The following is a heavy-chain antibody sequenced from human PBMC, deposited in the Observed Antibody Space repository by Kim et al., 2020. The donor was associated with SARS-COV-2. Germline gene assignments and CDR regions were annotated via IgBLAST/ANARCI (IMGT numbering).Heavy chain of an antibody. CDR2: ISYDGSNK. CDR1: GFTFSSYG. CDR3: ANGVGVDY. V-gene: IGHV3-30*18. J-gene: IGHJ4*02. D-gene: IGHD1-26*01. Sequence: GGSLRLSCAASGFTFSSYGMHWVRQAPGKGLEWVAVISYDGSNKYYADSVKGRFTISRDNSKNTLYLQMNSLRAEDTAVYYCANGVGVDYWGQGTLVTVSS.